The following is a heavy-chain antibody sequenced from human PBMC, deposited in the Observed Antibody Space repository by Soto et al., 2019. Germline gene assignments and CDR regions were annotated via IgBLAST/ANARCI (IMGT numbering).Heavy chain of an antibody. CDR3: ARVHGLLPGDDGFDI. CDR2: ISTYNDNT. V-gene: IGHV1-18*01. Sequence: QVQLVQSGAEVKKPGASVKVSCKASGYTFTSYGISWVRQAPGQGLEWMGWISTYNDNTNYTQRLQGRVTMTTDTSTSTAYVELHSLRSDDTAVHYCARVHGLLPGDDGFDISGPGTMV. D-gene: IGHD3-22*01. J-gene: IGHJ3*02. CDR1: GYTFTSYG.